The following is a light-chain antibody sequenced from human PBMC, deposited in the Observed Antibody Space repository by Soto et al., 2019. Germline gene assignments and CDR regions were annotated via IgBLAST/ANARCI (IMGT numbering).Light chain of an antibody. V-gene: IGKV1-39*01. CDR1: QSISTY. J-gene: IGKJ2*01. Sequence: DIQMTQSPSSLSASVGDRVTITCRASQSISTYLNWYQQKPGKAPNLLIYGASSLQSGVPSRFSGSGSGTEFTLTISSLQPGDFATYFCQQSYNNPTTFGQGTKVDIK. CDR3: QQSYNNPTT. CDR2: GAS.